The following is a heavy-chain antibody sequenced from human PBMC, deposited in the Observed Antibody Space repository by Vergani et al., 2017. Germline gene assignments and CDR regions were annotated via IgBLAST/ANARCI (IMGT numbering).Heavy chain of an antibody. Sequence: EVQLVESGGGLVKPGGSLRLSRAASGFTFSSYAMSWVRQAPGKGLEWVSAISGSGGSTYYADSVKGQFTISRDNTKNTLYLQMNSLRAEDRAVYYCTKHLVIAAAGIFDAFDIWGQGTMVTVSS. D-gene: IGHD6-13*01. CDR2: ISGSGGST. V-gene: IGHV3-23*04. CDR1: GFTFSSYA. CDR3: TKHLVIAAAGIFDAFDI. J-gene: IGHJ3*02.